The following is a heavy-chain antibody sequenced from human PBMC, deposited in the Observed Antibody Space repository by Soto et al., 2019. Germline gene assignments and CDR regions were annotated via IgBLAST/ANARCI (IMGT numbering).Heavy chain of an antibody. CDR1: GFTFSDYY. Sequence: GGSLRLSCAASGFTFSDYYMSWIRQAPGKGLEWVSYISSSGSTIYYADSVKGRFTISRDNAKNSLYLQMNSLRAEDTAVYYCARDTDITIFGVVTLYYYYMDVWGKGTTVTVSS. J-gene: IGHJ6*03. D-gene: IGHD3-3*01. V-gene: IGHV3-11*01. CDR2: ISSSGSTI. CDR3: ARDTDITIFGVVTLYYYYMDV.